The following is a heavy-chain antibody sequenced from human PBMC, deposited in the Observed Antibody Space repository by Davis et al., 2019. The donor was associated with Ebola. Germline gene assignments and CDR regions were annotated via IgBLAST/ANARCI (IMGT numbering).Heavy chain of an antibody. J-gene: IGHJ4*02. CDR2: IYHSGST. D-gene: IGHD3-3*01. CDR3: ARGAGYDFWSGFGASGVGFDY. V-gene: IGHV4-30-2*01. CDR1: GGSISSGGYS. Sequence: PSETLSLTCAVSGGSISSGGYSWSWIRQPPGKGLEWIGYIYHSGSTYYNPSLKSRVTISVDRSKNQFSLKLSSVTAADTAVYYCARGAGYDFWSGFGASGVGFDYWGQGTLVTVSS.